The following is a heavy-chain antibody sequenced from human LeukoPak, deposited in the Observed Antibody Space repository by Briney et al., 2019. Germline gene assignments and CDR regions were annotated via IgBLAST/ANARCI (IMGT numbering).Heavy chain of an antibody. V-gene: IGHV4-59*08. Sequence: PSETLSLTCTVSGGSVSSYYWSWIRQTPEKGLEWIGYMSYSGRSDYGPSLKSRVTMSVDTSKNQFSLRLSSVTAADTAVYYCARASYSYDINGWVPFDYWGQGTLVTVSS. CDR2: MSYSGRS. D-gene: IGHD3-22*01. CDR3: ARASYSYDINGWVPFDY. CDR1: GGSVSSYY. J-gene: IGHJ4*02.